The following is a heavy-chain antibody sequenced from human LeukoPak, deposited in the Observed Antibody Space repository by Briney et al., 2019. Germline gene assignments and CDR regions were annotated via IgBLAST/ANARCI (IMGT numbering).Heavy chain of an antibody. CDR2: IYHSGST. J-gene: IGHJ4*02. D-gene: IGHD6-13*01. CDR1: GGSISSGGYS. CDR3: ARVSSSSQVFED. V-gene: IGHV4-30-2*01. Sequence: PSQTLSLTCAVSGGSISSGGYSWGWIRQPPGKGLEWIGYIYHSGSTYYNPSLKSRVTISVDRSKNQFSLKLSSVTAADTAVYYCARVSSSSQVFEDWGQGTLVTVSS.